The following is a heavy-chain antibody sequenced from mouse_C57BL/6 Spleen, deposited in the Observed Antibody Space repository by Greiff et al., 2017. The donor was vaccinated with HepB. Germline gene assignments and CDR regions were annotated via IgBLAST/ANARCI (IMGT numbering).Heavy chain of an antibody. CDR3: ARERDGYSWFAY. V-gene: IGHV5-4*01. D-gene: IGHD2-3*01. CDR2: ISDGGSYT. Sequence: EVQLQESGGGLVKPGGSLKLSCAASGFTFSSYAMSWVRQTPEKRLEWVATISDGGSYTYYPDNVKGRFTISRDNAKNNLYLQMSHLKSEDTAMYYCARERDGYSWFAYWGQGTLVTVSA. J-gene: IGHJ3*01. CDR1: GFTFSSYA.